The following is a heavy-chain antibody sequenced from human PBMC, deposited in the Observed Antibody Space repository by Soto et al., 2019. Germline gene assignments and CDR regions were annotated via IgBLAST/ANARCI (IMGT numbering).Heavy chain of an antibody. CDR3: VRGAYGSWRMDV. D-gene: IGHD3-10*01. J-gene: IGHJ6*02. CDR1: GFTFSDHY. V-gene: IGHV3-72*01. CDR2: SRNKANSYST. Sequence: EVQLVDSGGGLVQPGGSLRLSCVASGFTFSDHYMDWVRQAPGKGLEWVARSRNKANSYSTEYAASGKGRFTISRDVSENSLYLQMNSLKTEDTAVYYCVRGAYGSWRMDVWGQGTSVTVSS.